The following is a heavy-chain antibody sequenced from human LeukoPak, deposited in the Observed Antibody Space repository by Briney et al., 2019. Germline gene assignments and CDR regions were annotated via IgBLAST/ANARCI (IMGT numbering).Heavy chain of an antibody. Sequence: GGSLRLSCAASGFTFRSYWMSWVRQAPGKGLEWVANINKDGIEKYYADSVKGRFTISRDVTISRDNAKNSLYLQMNSLRAEDTALYYCAKDTLAGHDILTGGTFDYWGQGTLVTVSS. CDR1: GFTFRSYW. J-gene: IGHJ4*02. V-gene: IGHV3-7*03. CDR3: AKDTLAGHDILTGGTFDY. D-gene: IGHD3-9*01. CDR2: INKDGIEK.